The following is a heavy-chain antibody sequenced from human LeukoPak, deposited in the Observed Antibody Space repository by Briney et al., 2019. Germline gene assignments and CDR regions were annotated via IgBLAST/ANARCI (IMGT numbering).Heavy chain of an antibody. J-gene: IGHJ6*03. CDR2: IYYSGST. CDR1: GGSISSGSYY. CDR3: ARMSSYCSSTSCSSGFHYYMDV. Sequence: SQTLSLTCTVSGGSISSGSYYWSWIRQPAGKGLEWIVYIYYSGSTNYNPSLKSRVTISVDTSKNQFSLKLSSVTAADTAVYYCARMSSYCSSTSCSSGFHYYMDVWGKGTTVTVSS. D-gene: IGHD2-2*01. V-gene: IGHV4-61*10.